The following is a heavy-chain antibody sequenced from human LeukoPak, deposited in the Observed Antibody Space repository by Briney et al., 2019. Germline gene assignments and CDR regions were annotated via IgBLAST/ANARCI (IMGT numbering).Heavy chain of an antibody. Sequence: GESLKIYCKASGYSFTSYWIAWVRQMPGKGLEWMGIIYPGDSDTRYSPSFQGQVTISADKSISTAYLHWSSLKASDTAMYYCGRLSNGDVAFDVWGQGTMVTVSS. J-gene: IGHJ3*01. CDR3: GRLSNGDVAFDV. CDR2: IYPGDSDT. D-gene: IGHD7-27*01. V-gene: IGHV5-51*01. CDR1: GYSFTSYW.